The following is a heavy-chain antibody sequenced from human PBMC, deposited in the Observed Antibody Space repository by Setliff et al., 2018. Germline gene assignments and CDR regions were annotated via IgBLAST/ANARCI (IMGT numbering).Heavy chain of an antibody. D-gene: IGHD3-3*01. CDR2: IIPILGNT. Sequence: ASVKVSCKASGGTFSSYAISWVRQAPGQGLEWMGGIIPILGNTNYAQKLQERVTITRDMSTSTAYMELSSLRSEDTAVYYCAADQPKEWLRYYYYGMDVWGQGTTVTVSS. V-gene: IGHV1-69*10. CDR3: AADQPKEWLRYYYYGMDV. CDR1: GGTFSSYA. J-gene: IGHJ6*02.